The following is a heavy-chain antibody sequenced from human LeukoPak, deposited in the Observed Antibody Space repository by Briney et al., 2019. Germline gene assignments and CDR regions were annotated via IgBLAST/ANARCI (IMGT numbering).Heavy chain of an antibody. CDR1: GGTLSSYA. CDR3: ARGYYYGSGSYPDY. CDR2: IIPILGIA. V-gene: IGHV1-69*04. J-gene: IGHJ4*02. D-gene: IGHD3-10*01. Sequence: SVKVSCKASGGTLSSYAISWVRQAPGQGLEWMGRIIPILGIANYAQKFQGRVTITADKSTSTAYMELSSLRSEDTAVYYCARGYYYGSGSYPDYWGQGTLVTVSS.